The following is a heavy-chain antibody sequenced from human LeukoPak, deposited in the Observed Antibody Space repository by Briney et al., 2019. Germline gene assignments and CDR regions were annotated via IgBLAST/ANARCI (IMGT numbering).Heavy chain of an antibody. J-gene: IGHJ4*02. D-gene: IGHD3-10*01. V-gene: IGHV3-11*01. CDR2: ISSSGSTI. Sequence: GGSLRLSCAASGFTFSDYYMSWIRQAPGKGLEWVSYISSSGSTIYYADSVKGRFTISRDNAKNSLYLQMNSLRAEDTAVYYCARTLLWFGELLQPPSHFDYWGQGTLVTVSS. CDR1: GFTFSDYY. CDR3: ARTLLWFGELLQPPSHFDY.